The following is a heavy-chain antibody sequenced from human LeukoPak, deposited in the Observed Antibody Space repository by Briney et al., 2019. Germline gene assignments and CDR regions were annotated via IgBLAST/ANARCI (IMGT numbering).Heavy chain of an antibody. D-gene: IGHD6-19*01. V-gene: IGHV3-21*01. J-gene: IGHJ3*02. CDR2: ISSSSYI. Sequence: GGSLRLSCAASGFTFSSYSMNWVRQAPGKGLEWVSSISSSSYIYYADSVKGRFTISRDNAKNSLYLQMNSLRAEDTAVYYCASSDSSGWSQAFDIWGQGTMVTVSS. CDR3: ASSDSSGWSQAFDI. CDR1: GFTFSSYS.